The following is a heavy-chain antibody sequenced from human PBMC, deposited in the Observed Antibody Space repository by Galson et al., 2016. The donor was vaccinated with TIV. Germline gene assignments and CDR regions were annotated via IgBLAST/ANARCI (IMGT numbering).Heavy chain of an antibody. J-gene: IGHJ4*02. Sequence: SLRLSCAVSGFTFSAYSMHWVRQAPGKGLELVAVISYDGSNKYYTDSVKGRFTISRDNSKYTLYLQMNSLRVNDTAVYLCARDVQEYDYVWGSYPDYWGQGTLVTVSP. D-gene: IGHD3-16*02. CDR3: ARDVQEYDYVWGSYPDY. CDR1: GFTFSAYS. CDR2: ISYDGSNK. V-gene: IGHV3-30*14.